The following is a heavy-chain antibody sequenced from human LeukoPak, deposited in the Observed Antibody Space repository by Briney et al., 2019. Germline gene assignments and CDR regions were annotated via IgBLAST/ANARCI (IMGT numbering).Heavy chain of an antibody. CDR2: ISSNGGST. CDR1: GFTFSSYD. CDR3: CSWSGTANDY. J-gene: IGHJ4*02. V-gene: IGHV3-64D*09. D-gene: IGHD6-13*01. Sequence: GGSLRLSCSASGFTFSSYDMHWVRQAPGKGLEYVSDISSNGGSTYYADSVKGRFTISRDNYKNTLYLQMSSLRAEDTAVYYCCSWSGTANDYWGQGTLVTVS.